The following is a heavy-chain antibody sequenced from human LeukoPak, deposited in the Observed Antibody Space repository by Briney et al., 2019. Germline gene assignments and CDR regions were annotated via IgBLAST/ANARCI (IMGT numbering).Heavy chain of an antibody. J-gene: IGHJ4*02. Sequence: GGSLRLSCAASGFTVSSNYMSWVRQAPGKGLEWVSGISWNSGNIAYADSVKGRFTISRDNAKNSLYLQMNSLRAEDTALYYCARRIAVAGTALDYWGQGTLVTVSS. V-gene: IGHV3-9*01. CDR2: ISWNSGNI. CDR1: GFTVSSNY. D-gene: IGHD6-19*01. CDR3: ARRIAVAGTALDY.